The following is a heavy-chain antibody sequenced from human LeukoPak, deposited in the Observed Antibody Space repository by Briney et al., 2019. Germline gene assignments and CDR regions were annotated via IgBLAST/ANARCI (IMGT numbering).Heavy chain of an antibody. CDR1: GGSISSSSYY. J-gene: IGHJ4*02. V-gene: IGHV4-39*01. Sequence: SETLSLTCTVSGGSISSSSYYWGWIRQPPGKGLEWIGSIYYSGSTYYNPSLKSRVTISVDTSKNQFSLKLSSVTAADTAVYYCARTRIEYSSSDEAFDYWGQGTLVTVSS. CDR3: ARTRIEYSSSDEAFDY. CDR2: IYYSGST. D-gene: IGHD6-6*01.